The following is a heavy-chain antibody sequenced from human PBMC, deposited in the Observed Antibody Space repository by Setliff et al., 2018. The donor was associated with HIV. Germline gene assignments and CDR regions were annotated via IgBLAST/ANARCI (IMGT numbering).Heavy chain of an antibody. CDR2: ITGSGTNT. CDR1: GFSFSSHV. CDR3: TKEWGPSAQPINWFDP. Sequence: GGSLRLSCAASGFSFSSHVMTWARQAPGKGLEWVSSITGSGTNTYYTDSVRGRLTLSRDNSRNTVFLQMNSLRVEDTAVYYCTKEWGPSAQPINWFDPWGQGTQVTVSS. D-gene: IGHD3-16*01. J-gene: IGHJ5*02. V-gene: IGHV3-23*01.